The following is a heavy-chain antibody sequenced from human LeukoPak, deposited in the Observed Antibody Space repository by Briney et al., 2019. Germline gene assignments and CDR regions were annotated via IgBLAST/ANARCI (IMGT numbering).Heavy chain of an antibody. CDR3: GYSSSSRSYYFDY. CDR1: GGSISSSNW. J-gene: IGHJ4*02. D-gene: IGHD6-13*01. CDR2: IYHSGST. V-gene: IGHV4-4*02. Sequence: PSGTLSLTCAVSGGSISSSNWWSWVRQPPGKGLEWIGEIYHSGSTNYNPSLKSRVTISVDTSKNQFSLKLSSVTAADTAVYYCGYSSSSRSYYFDYWGQGTLVTVSS.